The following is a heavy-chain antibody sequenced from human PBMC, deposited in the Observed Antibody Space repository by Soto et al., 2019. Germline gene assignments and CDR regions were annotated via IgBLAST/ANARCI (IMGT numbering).Heavy chain of an antibody. CDR1: GFTFSSHA. Sequence: HPGGSLRLSCAASGFTFSSHAMSWVRQAPGKGLEWVSAISGSGGSTYYADSVKGRFTISRDNSKNTLYLQMNSLRAEDTAVYYCAKDRAIAARLDAFDYWGQGTLVTVSS. J-gene: IGHJ4*02. CDR3: AKDRAIAARLDAFDY. D-gene: IGHD6-6*01. CDR2: ISGSGGST. V-gene: IGHV3-23*01.